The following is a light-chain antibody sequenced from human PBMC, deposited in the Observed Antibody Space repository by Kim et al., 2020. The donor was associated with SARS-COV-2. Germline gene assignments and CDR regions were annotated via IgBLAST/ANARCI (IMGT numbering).Light chain of an antibody. CDR2: TAS. CDR1: QSISRY. V-gene: IGKV1-39*01. J-gene: IGKJ1*01. CDR3: QQTYSSPQT. Sequence: ASVGDRVTITCRASQSISRYLNWYQQKPGEAPTLMIYTASSLQSGVPSRFSGSGSGTDFTLTISSLQPEDFATYYCQQTYSSPQTFGQGTKVDIK.